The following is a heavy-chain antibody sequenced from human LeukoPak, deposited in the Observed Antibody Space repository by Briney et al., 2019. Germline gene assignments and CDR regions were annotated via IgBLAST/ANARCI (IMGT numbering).Heavy chain of an antibody. Sequence: ASVKVSCKASGYTFTSYGISWVRQAPGRGLEWMGWISAYNGNTNYAQRLQGRVTMTTDTSTSTAYMELRSLRSDDTAVYYCARDVGYCSGGSCYPQTLDYWGQGTLVTVSS. V-gene: IGHV1-18*01. CDR2: ISAYNGNT. CDR3: ARDVGYCSGGSCYPQTLDY. D-gene: IGHD2-15*01. CDR1: GYTFTSYG. J-gene: IGHJ4*02.